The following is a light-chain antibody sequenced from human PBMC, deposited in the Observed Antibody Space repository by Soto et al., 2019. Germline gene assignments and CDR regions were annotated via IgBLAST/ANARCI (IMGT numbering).Light chain of an antibody. J-gene: IGKJ1*01. CDR2: GVS. CDR3: QQYTSPPWT. V-gene: IGKV3-20*01. Sequence: EIVLTQSPDPLSLSPGERATLSCRASQSVPGNYLAWLQQKPGQAPRVLIYGVSMRATGIPDRFSGSGSGTDFTLTISRLEPEDFAVYFCQQYTSPPWTLGQGTKVETK. CDR1: QSVPGNY.